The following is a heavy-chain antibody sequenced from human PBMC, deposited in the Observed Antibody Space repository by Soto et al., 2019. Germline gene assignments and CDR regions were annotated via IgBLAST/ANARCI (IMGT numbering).Heavy chain of an antibody. CDR1: GFTFSSYG. CDR2: VWYDGGNK. CDR3: VRAAGDSGYDYVYYYGMDV. V-gene: IGHV3-33*01. D-gene: IGHD5-12*01. J-gene: IGHJ6*02. Sequence: QVQLVESGGGVVQPGRSLRLSCAASGFTFSSYGMHWVRQAPGKGLEWVALVWYDGGNKYYVDSVKGRFTISRDNSKNTLYLEMNSLRDEDTAVYYCVRAAGDSGYDYVYYYGMDVWGQGTTVTVSS.